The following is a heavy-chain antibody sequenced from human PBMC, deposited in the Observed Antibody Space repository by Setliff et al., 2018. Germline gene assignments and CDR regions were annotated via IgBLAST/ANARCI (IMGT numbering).Heavy chain of an antibody. V-gene: IGHV1-8*02. Sequence: AASVKVSCKASGYPFISYDINWVRQAPGQGLEWMGWMNPNSGKTGYAQKFQGRVIMTRNTSISTAYLELNTLRSDDTAVYYCARFYGDYQFDYWGQGTLVTVSS. CDR3: ARFYGDYQFDY. J-gene: IGHJ4*02. CDR1: GYPFISYD. D-gene: IGHD4-17*01. CDR2: MNPNSGKT.